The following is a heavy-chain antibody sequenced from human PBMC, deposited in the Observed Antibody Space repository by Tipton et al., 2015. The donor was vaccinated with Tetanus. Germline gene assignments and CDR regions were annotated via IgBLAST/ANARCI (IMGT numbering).Heavy chain of an antibody. J-gene: IGHJ4*02. V-gene: IGHV4-34*01. CDR2: ISHSGSS. CDR1: GGSFSLYY. CDR3: ARANFDSSKKGPFDS. D-gene: IGHD3-3*01. Sequence: TLSLTCTVSGGSFSLYYWNWVRQSPGKGLEWIGEISHSGSSSYSPSLKSRVTISVDTSKNQFSLKLASVTAADTAVYFCARANFDSSKKGPFDSWGQGILVIVSA.